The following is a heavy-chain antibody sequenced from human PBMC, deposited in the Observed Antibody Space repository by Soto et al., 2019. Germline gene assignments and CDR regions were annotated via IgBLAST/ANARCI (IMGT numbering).Heavy chain of an antibody. V-gene: IGHV4-31*03. D-gene: IGHD4-4*01. J-gene: IGHJ4*02. Sequence: SETLSLTCTVSGGSISSGGYYWSWIRQHPGKGLEWIGYIYYSGSTYYNPSLKSRVTISVDTSKNQFSLKLSSVTAADTAVYYCARSHWDDYSNSGYYFAYGGQGTLATVSS. CDR1: GGSISSGGYY. CDR2: IYYSGST. CDR3: ARSHWDDYSNSGYYFAY.